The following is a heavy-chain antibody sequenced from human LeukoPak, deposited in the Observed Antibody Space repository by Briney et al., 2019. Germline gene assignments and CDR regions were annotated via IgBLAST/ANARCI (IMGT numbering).Heavy chain of an antibody. CDR2: ISRSGGNS. V-gene: IGHV3-23*01. Sequence: QSWGSLRLSCEASGFTQNAMGWVRQAPGKGLEWVASISRSGGNSHYADSVKGRFTISRDNSKNTMYLQMDSLRAEDTALYYCTKDFRDGYMFDYWGQGTLVTVSS. J-gene: IGHJ4*02. CDR1: GFTQNA. CDR3: TKDFRDGYMFDY. D-gene: IGHD5-24*01.